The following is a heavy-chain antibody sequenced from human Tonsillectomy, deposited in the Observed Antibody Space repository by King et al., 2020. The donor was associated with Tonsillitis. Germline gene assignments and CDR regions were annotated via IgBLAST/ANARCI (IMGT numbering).Heavy chain of an antibody. V-gene: IGHV3-23*04. CDR2: ISGSGGGT. Sequence: VQLVESGGGLVQPGGSLRLSCAASGLTLNSHAMTWVRQAPGKGLEWVSSISGSGGGTYYADSVKGRFTISRDKSKNTLYLQMNSLRAEDMAVYYCAKDLPNVNYYYAMDVWGQGTTVTVSS. CDR1: GLTLNSHA. J-gene: IGHJ6*02. CDR3: AKDLPNVNYYYAMDV. D-gene: IGHD3-10*01.